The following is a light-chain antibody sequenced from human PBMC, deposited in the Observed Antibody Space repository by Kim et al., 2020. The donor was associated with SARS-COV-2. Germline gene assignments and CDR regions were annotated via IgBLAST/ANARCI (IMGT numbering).Light chain of an antibody. CDR3: QQYYSYHALT. V-gene: IGKV1-8*01. J-gene: IGKJ4*01. CDR2: AAS. CDR1: QGISSY. Sequence: ASTGDRVTITCRASQGISSYLAWYQQKPGKAPKLLIYAASTLQSGVPSRFSGSGSGTDFTLTISCLQSEDFATYYCQQYYSYHALTFGGGTKVEI.